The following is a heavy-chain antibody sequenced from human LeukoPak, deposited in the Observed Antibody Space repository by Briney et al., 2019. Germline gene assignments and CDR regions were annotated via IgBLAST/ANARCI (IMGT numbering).Heavy chain of an antibody. CDR3: ARGSRNYNNYEGADY. CDR2: INHSGDT. D-gene: IGHD4-11*01. J-gene: IGHJ4*02. V-gene: IGHV4-34*01. CDR1: GGAFSGYY. Sequence: ETLSLTCAVYGGAFSGYYWSWIRQPPGKGLEWIGEINHSGDTKYNPSLKSRVSMSVDVSKDQFSLKLASLTAADTAVYYCARGSRNYNNYEGADYWGQGTLVTVSS.